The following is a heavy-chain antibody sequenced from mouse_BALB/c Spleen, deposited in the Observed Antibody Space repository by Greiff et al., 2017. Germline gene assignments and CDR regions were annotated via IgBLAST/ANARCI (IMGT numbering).Heavy chain of an antibody. CDR2: IDPSDSET. D-gene: IGHD2-1*01. Sequence: VQLQQPGAELVKPGAPVKLSCKASGYTFTSYWMNWVKQRPGRGLEWIGRIDPSDSETHYNQKFKDKATLTVDKSSSTAYIQLSSLTSEDSAVYYCARERGNYGAMDYWGQGTSVTVSS. J-gene: IGHJ4*01. CDR3: ARERGNYGAMDY. CDR1: GYTFTSYW. V-gene: IGHV1-69*02.